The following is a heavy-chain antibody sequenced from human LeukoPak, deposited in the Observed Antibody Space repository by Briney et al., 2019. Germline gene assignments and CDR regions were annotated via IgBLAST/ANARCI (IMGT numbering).Heavy chain of an antibody. D-gene: IGHD2-2*01. Sequence: SQTLSLTCTVSGGSISSGSYYWSWIRQPAGKGLEWIGRIYTSGSTNYNPSLKSRVTISVDTSKNQFSLKLSSVTAADTAVYYCARDIVVVPAALSYYYYMDVWGKGTTVTVSS. V-gene: IGHV4-61*02. CDR3: ARDIVVVPAALSYYYYMDV. CDR1: GGSISSGSYY. J-gene: IGHJ6*03. CDR2: IYTSGST.